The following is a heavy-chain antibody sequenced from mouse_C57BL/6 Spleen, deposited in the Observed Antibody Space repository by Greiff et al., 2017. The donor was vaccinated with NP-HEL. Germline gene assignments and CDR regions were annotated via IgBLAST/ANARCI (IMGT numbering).Heavy chain of an antibody. V-gene: IGHV5-17*01. Sequence: EVKLMESGGGLVKPGGSLKLSCAASGFTFSDYGMHWVRQAPEKGLEWVAYISSGSSTIYYADTVKGRFTISRDNAKNTLFLQMTSLRSEDTTMYYCARGRGTCWGQGTLVTVSA. CDR1: GFTFSDYG. CDR2: ISSGSSTI. CDR3: ARGRGTC. J-gene: IGHJ3*01.